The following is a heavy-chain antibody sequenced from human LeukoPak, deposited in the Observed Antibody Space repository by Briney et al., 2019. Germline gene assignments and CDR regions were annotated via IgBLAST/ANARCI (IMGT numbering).Heavy chain of an antibody. V-gene: IGHV3-21*01. CDR2: ISSTRSYI. J-gene: IGHJ4*02. CDR1: GFTFSSYP. Sequence: PGGSLRLSCAASGFTFSSYPMNWVRQAPGKGLEWVSSISSTRSYIYYADSVKGRFTISRDNAKNSLYLQMNSLRAEDTAVYYCARDRYYYDSNGVADWGQGTLVTVSS. D-gene: IGHD3-22*01. CDR3: ARDRYYYDSNGVAD.